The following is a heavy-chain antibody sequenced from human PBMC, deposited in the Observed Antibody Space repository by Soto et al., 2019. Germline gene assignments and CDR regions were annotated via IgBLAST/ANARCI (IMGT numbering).Heavy chain of an antibody. CDR3: AAEVTIFGVVIRGDGMDV. CDR1: GFTFTSSA. V-gene: IGHV1-58*01. D-gene: IGHD3-3*01. CDR2: IVVGSGNT. Sequence: QMQLVQSGPEVKKPGTSVKVSCKASGFTFTSSAVQWVRQAHGQRLEWIGWIVVGSGNTNYAQKFQERVTITRDMSTSTAYMELSSLRSEDTAVYYCAAEVTIFGVVIRGDGMDVWGQGTTVTVSS. J-gene: IGHJ6*02.